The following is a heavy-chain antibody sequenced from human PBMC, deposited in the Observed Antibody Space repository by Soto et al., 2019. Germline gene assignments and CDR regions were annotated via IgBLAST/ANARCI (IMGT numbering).Heavy chain of an antibody. D-gene: IGHD3-16*01. Sequence: GRSLRLSCAASGFTFSSSLMHWVRQAPGKGLVWVSHINSDGTDTNYADSVKGRFTISRDNAKNTVYLQMNSLRAEDTAVYYCARDWSYALNYWGQGRLV. CDR1: GFTFSSSL. CDR2: INSDGTDT. V-gene: IGHV3-74*01. J-gene: IGHJ4*02. CDR3: ARDWSYALNY.